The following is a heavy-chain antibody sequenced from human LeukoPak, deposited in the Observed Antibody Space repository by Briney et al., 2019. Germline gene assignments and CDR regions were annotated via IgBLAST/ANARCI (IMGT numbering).Heavy chain of an antibody. J-gene: IGHJ4*02. Sequence: SETLSLTCTVSGGSISSSSYYWGWIRQPPGKGLEWIGSIYYSGSTYYNPSLKSRVTISVDTSKNQFSLKLSSVTAADTAVYYCARHPPSRGYSYGYPPNYFEYWGQGTLVTVSS. CDR1: GGSISSSSYY. CDR2: IYYSGST. V-gene: IGHV4-39*01. CDR3: ARHPPSRGYSYGYPPNYFEY. D-gene: IGHD5-18*01.